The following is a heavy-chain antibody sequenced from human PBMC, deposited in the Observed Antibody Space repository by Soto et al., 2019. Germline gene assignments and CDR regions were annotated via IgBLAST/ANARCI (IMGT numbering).Heavy chain of an antibody. CDR1: GFSFSNYG. CDR2: ISYDGSSK. Sequence: VGSLSLSCAASGFSFSNYGMHWVRQAPGKGLEWVAVISYDGSSKYHADSVKGRFTISRDNSKNTLHLQMNSLRAEDTAVYYCSKDRRGGRAVLDSWGQGTPVTVS. CDR3: SKDRRGGRAVLDS. V-gene: IGHV3-30*18. J-gene: IGHJ4*02. D-gene: IGHD2-8*01.